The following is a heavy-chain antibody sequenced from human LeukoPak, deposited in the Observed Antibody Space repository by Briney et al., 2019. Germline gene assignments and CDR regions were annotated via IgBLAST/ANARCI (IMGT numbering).Heavy chain of an antibody. Sequence: SETLSLTCTVSGGSISSHYWSWIRQPPGKGLEWIGYIYYSGSTNYNPSLKSRVTISVDTSKNQLSLKLSSVTAADTAVYYCARVDLELELHYWGQGTLVTVSS. CDR2: IYYSGST. CDR3: ARVDLELELHY. J-gene: IGHJ4*02. V-gene: IGHV4-59*11. CDR1: GGSISSHY. D-gene: IGHD1-7*01.